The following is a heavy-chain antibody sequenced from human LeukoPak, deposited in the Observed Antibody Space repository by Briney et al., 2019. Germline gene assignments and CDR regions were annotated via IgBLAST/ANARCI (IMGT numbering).Heavy chain of an antibody. CDR1: GSTFSRFA. CDR2: ISDDGTFT. J-gene: IGHJ4*02. V-gene: IGHV3-30-3*01. CDR3: TRDPYRDAPDYFDY. Sequence: GGSLRLSCAASGSTFSRFAMHWVRQAPGKGLEWVAVISDDGTFTLYGDSVRGRFTISRDSSRNTLYLQMNSLRPEDTAVYYCTRDPYRDAPDYFDYWGQGTLVTVSS.